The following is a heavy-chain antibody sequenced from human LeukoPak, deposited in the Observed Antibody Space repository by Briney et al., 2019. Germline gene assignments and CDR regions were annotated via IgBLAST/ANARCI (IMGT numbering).Heavy chain of an antibody. D-gene: IGHD1-26*01. CDR2: INPNSGGT. Sequence: ASVKVSCKAAGYTFTGYYKHWVRQAPGQGLEWMGWINPNSGGTNYEQKFQGRVTMTRDTSISTAYMELSRLRSDDTAVYYCARASGSYLSDYWGQGTLVTVSS. CDR3: ARASGSYLSDY. CDR1: GYTFTGYY. J-gene: IGHJ4*02. V-gene: IGHV1-2*02.